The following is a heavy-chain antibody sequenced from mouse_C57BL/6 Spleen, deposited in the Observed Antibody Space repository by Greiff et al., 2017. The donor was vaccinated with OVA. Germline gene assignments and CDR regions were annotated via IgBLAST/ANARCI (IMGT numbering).Heavy chain of an antibody. CDR2: IDPEDGET. CDR1: GFYIKDYY. Sequence: VQLQQSGAELVKPGASVKLSCTASGFYIKDYYMHWVKQRTEQGLEWLGWIDPEDGETKYAPKFPGKATITADPSCNTAYLQLNSLTSADTSVYYCAVITTVAAPDYWGQGTTLTVAA. J-gene: IGHJ2*01. CDR3: AVITTVAAPDY. V-gene: IGHV14-2*01. D-gene: IGHD1-1*01.